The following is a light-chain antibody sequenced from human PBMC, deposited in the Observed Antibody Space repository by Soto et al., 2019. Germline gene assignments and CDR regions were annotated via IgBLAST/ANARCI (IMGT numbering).Light chain of an antibody. Sequence: DIPMTQSPSTLSASVGDRVTITCRASQSISSWLACYQQKPGKAPKLLIYDASSLESGVPSRFSGSGSGTEFTLTISGLQPDDFAPYYSQPYNSYSQTFGHANKVEIK. CDR3: QPYNSYSQT. J-gene: IGKJ1*01. V-gene: IGKV1-5*01. CDR2: DAS. CDR1: QSISSW.